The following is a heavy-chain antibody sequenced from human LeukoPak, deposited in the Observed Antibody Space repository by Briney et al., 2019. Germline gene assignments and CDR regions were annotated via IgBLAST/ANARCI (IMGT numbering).Heavy chain of an antibody. J-gene: IGHJ3*02. CDR2: IKQDGSEK. D-gene: IGHD4-17*01. CDR1: GFTFSSYW. V-gene: IGHV3-7*01. Sequence: GGSLRLSCAASGFTFSSYWMSWVRQAPGKGLEWVANIKQDGSEKYYVDSVKGRFTISRDNAKNSLYLQMNSLRAEDTAVYYCAKLMTTVTTGAFDIWGQGTMVTVSS. CDR3: AKLMTTVTTGAFDI.